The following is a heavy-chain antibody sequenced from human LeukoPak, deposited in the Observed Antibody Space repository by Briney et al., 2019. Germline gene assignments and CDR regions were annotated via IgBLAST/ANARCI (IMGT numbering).Heavy chain of an antibody. CDR2: INTDGNMT. V-gene: IGHV3-74*01. CDR3: ARDDSADYYASGIRYVFWGNVPDV. J-gene: IGHJ6*02. D-gene: IGHD3-10*01. Sequence: GGSLRLSCAASGFTFSNYWMHWVRQVPGKGPVWISRINTDGNMTTYADSVKGRFTISRDNAKNTLYLQMNSLSAEDTAIYYCARDDSADYYASGIRYVFWGNVPDVWGQGTTVTVSS. CDR1: GFTFSNYW.